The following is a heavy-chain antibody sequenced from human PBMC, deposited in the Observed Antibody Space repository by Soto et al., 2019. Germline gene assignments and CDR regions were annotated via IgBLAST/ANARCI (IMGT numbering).Heavy chain of an antibody. CDR2: IKTKTQGETT. V-gene: IGHV3-15*07. CDR1: GFSISSAR. D-gene: IGHD3-3*01. Sequence: EVQLVESGGGLVKPGGSLRLSCAASGFSISSARMNWVRQAPGKGLEWVGRIKTKTQGETTDYPAPVKGRFTISRDDSKNTLYLQMNSLKMEDTAVYYCTTGSVEGYWGQGTLVTVSS. CDR3: TTGSVEGY. J-gene: IGHJ4*02.